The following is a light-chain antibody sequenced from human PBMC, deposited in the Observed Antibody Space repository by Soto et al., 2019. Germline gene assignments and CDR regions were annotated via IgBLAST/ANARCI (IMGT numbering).Light chain of an antibody. V-gene: IGKV3-20*01. CDR2: GGS. CDR1: QSVGSSF. CDR3: QQYGSSPLT. Sequence: EIVLTQSPGTLSLSPGERVTLSCRASQSVGSSFLAWYQQKPGQAPRLLIYGGSSRATGIPDRFSGSGSGTEFTLTISRLEPEDFAVYYCQQYGSSPLTFGGGTKVDIK. J-gene: IGKJ4*01.